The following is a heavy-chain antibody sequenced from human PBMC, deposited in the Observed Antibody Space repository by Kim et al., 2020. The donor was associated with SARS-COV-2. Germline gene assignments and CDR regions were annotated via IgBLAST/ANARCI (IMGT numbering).Heavy chain of an antibody. CDR1: GGSISSGGYY. J-gene: IGHJ4*02. D-gene: IGHD2-21*02. CDR2: IYYSGST. V-gene: IGHV4-31*03. Sequence: SETLSLTCTVSGGSISSGGYYWSWIRQHPGKGLEWIGYIYYSGSTYYNPSLKSRVTISVDTSKNQFSLKLSSVTAADTAVYYCARVRFGGNSEVGYWGQGTLVTVSS. CDR3: ARVRFGGNSEVGY.